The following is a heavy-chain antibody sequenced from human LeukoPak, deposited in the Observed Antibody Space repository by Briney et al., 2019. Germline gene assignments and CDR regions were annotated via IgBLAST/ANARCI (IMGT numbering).Heavy chain of an antibody. CDR1: GFTVSSNY. Sequence: GGSLRLSCAASGFTVSSNYMSWVRQAPGKGLEWVSVIYSGGSTYYADSVKGRFTISRDNSKNTLYLQMNSLRAEDTAVYYCARDPVLIMVNTPLDYWGQGTLVTVSS. V-gene: IGHV3-66*01. CDR2: IYSGGST. D-gene: IGHD2-8*01. CDR3: ARDPVLIMVNTPLDY. J-gene: IGHJ4*02.